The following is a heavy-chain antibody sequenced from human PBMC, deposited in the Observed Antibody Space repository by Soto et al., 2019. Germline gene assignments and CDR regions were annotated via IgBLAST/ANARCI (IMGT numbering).Heavy chain of an antibody. D-gene: IGHD6-13*01. Sequence: SETLSLTCAVSGGSISSGGYSWSWIRQPPGKGLEWIGYIYHSGSTYYNPSLKSRVTISVDRSKNQFSLKLSSVTAADTAVYYCARALAAGTYYYYGXDIWGQGTTVTVSS. CDR2: IYHSGST. CDR3: ARALAAGTYYYYGXDI. V-gene: IGHV4-30-2*01. J-gene: IGHJ6*02. CDR1: GGSISSGGYS.